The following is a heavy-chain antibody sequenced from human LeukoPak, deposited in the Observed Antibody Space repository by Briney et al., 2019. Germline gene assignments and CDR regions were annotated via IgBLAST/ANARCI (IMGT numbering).Heavy chain of an antibody. J-gene: IGHJ4*02. V-gene: IGHV4-4*02. CDR2: MYHSGSS. CDR3: AVSSGWYKIDF. Sequence: PSETLSLTCAVSGGSISSTNWWSWVRQPPGKGLEWIGEMYHSGSSNYNPSLKNRVTISVDKSKNQFSLNLSSVTAADTAVYYCAVSSGWYKIDFWGQGTLVTVSS. D-gene: IGHD6-19*01. CDR1: GGSISSTNW.